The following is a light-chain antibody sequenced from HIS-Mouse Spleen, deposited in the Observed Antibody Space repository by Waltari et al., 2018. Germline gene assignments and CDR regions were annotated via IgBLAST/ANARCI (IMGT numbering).Light chain of an antibody. CDR3: QQYGSSLWT. V-gene: IGKV3-20*01. CDR2: GAS. J-gene: IGKJ1*01. Sequence: SSRATERVRSAYLSGYQRNPGQAPRLIFYGASRRATGIPDRFRGSGSGTDFTITISRLEPEDFAVYYCQQYGSSLWTFGQGTKVEIK. CDR1: ERVRSAY.